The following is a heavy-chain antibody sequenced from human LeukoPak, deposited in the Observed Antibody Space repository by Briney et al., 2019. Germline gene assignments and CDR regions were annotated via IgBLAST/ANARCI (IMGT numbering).Heavy chain of an antibody. Sequence: GGSLRLSCAASGSSFRTSGMSWVRQAPGKGLEWVSYIGSSSSPLYYADSVKGRFTISRDNAKSSLYLQMNSLRDEDTAVYYCAAAGGFDYWGQGTLVTVSS. CDR3: AAAGGFDY. V-gene: IGHV3-48*02. D-gene: IGHD3-10*01. CDR2: IGSSSSPL. CDR1: GSSFRTSG. J-gene: IGHJ4*02.